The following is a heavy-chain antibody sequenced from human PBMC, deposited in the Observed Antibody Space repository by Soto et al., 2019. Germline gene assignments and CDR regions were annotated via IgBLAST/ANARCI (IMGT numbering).Heavy chain of an antibody. J-gene: IGHJ5*02. Sequence: PGGSLRLSCAASGFTFSSYSMNWVRQAPGKGLEWVSYISSSSSTIYYADSVKGRFTISRDNAKNSLYLQMNSLRDEDTAVYYCARDNREYSSSIYNWFDPWGQGSLVTVSS. V-gene: IGHV3-48*02. CDR1: GFTFSSYS. CDR2: ISSSSSTI. CDR3: ARDNREYSSSIYNWFDP. D-gene: IGHD6-13*01.